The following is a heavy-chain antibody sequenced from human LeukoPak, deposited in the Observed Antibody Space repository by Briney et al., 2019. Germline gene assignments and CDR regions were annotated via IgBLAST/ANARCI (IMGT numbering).Heavy chain of an antibody. V-gene: IGHV3-23*01. J-gene: IGHJ1*01. CDR3: AKVLDYYDSSGYSLGYFQH. Sequence: PGGSLRLSCAASRFTFSSDAMSWVRQAPGKGLEWVSGISGSGGSTYYADSVKGRFTISRDNSKNTPYLQMNSLRADDTAVYYCAKVLDYYDSSGYSLGYFQHWGQGTLVTVSS. CDR1: RFTFSSDA. D-gene: IGHD3-22*01. CDR2: ISGSGGST.